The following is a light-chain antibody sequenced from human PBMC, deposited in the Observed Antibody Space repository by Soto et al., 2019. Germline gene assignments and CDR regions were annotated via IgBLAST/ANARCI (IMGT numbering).Light chain of an antibody. CDR1: QSVSSY. V-gene: IGKV3-11*01. CDR2: DAS. Sequence: DIVMTQSPATLSLSPGERATLSCWASQSVSSYLAWYQQKPGQAPRLLIYDASNRATGIPARFSGSGSGTDFTLTISSLEPEDFAVYYCQQRSNWPPTFGQGTKVDIK. J-gene: IGKJ1*01. CDR3: QQRSNWPPT.